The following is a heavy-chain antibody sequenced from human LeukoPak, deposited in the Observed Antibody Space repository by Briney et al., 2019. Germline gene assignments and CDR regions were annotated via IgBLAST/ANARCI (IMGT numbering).Heavy chain of an antibody. V-gene: IGHV4-61*02. CDR3: ARGGYYGSGNDFRFDP. D-gene: IGHD3-10*01. Sequence: SQTLSLTCTVSGGSISSGSYYWSWIRQPAGKGLEWIGRIYTSGSTNYNPSLKSRVTISVDTSKNQFSLKLSSVTAADTAIYYCARGGYYGSGNDFRFDPWGQGTLVTVSS. CDR2: IYTSGST. J-gene: IGHJ5*02. CDR1: GGSISSGSYY.